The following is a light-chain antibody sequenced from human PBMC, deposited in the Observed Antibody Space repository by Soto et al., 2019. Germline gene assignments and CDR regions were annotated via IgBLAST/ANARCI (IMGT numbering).Light chain of an antibody. J-gene: IGKJ4*01. Sequence: EIALTQSAGPLSLSPGERATLSCKASQSVGSNYLAWYQQKPGQAPRILMYDASGRASGIPDRFSGSGSGTDFTLTISRLEPEDFAVYYCQVYDRSPLFGGGTKVDIK. CDR2: DAS. CDR3: QVYDRSPL. CDR1: QSVGSNY. V-gene: IGKV3-20*01.